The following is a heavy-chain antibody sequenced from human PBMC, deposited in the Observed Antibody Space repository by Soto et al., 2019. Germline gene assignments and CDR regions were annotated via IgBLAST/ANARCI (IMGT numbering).Heavy chain of an antibody. V-gene: IGHV1-18*04. Sequence: ASVKVSCKASGYSFINYGISWVRQAPGQGLEWMGWINPYNGNTNYAQKVQGRVTMTTDTSTSTAYMELKSLRSDDTAVYNCARVPTDTSGYYKYYFDYWGQGPLVTVYS. CDR2: INPYNGNT. D-gene: IGHD3-22*01. CDR3: ARVPTDTSGYYKYYFDY. J-gene: IGHJ4*02. CDR1: GYSFINYG.